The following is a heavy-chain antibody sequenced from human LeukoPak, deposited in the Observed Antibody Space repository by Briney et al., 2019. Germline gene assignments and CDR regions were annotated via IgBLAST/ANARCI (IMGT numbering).Heavy chain of an antibody. CDR1: GGSISSYY. J-gene: IGHJ4*02. CDR3: ARAYAVAAPFDC. CDR2: IYTSGST. Sequence: ETLSLTCTVSGGSISSYYWSWIRQPAGKGLEWLGHIYTSGSTNYNPSLKSRVTMSVDTSKNQFSLKLSSVTAADTAVYYCARAYAVAAPFDCWGQGTLVTVSS. V-gene: IGHV4-4*07. D-gene: IGHD6-19*01.